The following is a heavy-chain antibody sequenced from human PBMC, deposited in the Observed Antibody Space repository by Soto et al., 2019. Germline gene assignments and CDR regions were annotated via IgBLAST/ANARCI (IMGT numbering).Heavy chain of an antibody. V-gene: IGHV3-64*01. CDR1: GFTFSSYA. CDR3: AREGYCSSASCYSFDY. CDR2: ISSNGGST. Sequence: GSLRLSCAASGFTFSSYAMHWVRQAPGKGLEYVSAISSNGGSTYYANSVKGRFTISRDNSKNTLYLQMGSLRAEDMAVYYCAREGYCSSASCYSFDYWGPG. J-gene: IGHJ4*02. D-gene: IGHD2-2*01.